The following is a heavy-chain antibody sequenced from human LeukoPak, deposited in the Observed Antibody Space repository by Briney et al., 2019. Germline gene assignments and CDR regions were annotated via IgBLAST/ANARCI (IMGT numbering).Heavy chain of an antibody. V-gene: IGHV4-38-2*02. D-gene: IGHD6-19*01. CDR3: ARPSPGIAVAGGFDP. J-gene: IGHJ5*02. CDR1: GYSISSGYY. CDR2: IYHSGTT. Sequence: SETLSLTCTVSGYSISSGYYCGWIRQPPGKGLEWIGSIYHSGTTYYNPSLKSRVTISVDTSKNQFSLKLSSVTATDTAVYYCARPSPGIAVAGGFDPWGQGTLVTVSS.